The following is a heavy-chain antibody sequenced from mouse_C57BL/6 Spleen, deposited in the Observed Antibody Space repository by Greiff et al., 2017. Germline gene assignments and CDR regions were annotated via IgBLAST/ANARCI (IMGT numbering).Heavy chain of an antibody. V-gene: IGHV6-3*01. J-gene: IGHJ3*01. Sequence: EVQLMESGGGLVQPGGSMKLSCVASGFTFSNYWMNWVRQSPEKGLEWVAQIRLKSDNYATHYAESGKGRFTISRDDSKSSVYLQMNNLRAEDTGIYYCTYYDYDMVFAYWGQGTLVTVSA. CDR1: GFTFSNYW. CDR3: TYYDYDMVFAY. CDR2: IRLKSDNYAT. D-gene: IGHD2-4*01.